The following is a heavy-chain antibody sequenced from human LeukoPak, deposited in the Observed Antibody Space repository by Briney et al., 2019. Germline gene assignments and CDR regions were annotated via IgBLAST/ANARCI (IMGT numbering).Heavy chain of an antibody. CDR2: IKQDGSEK. V-gene: IGHV3-7*01. J-gene: IGHJ4*02. CDR1: GFTFSSYW. Sequence: GSLRLSCAASGFTFSSYWMCWVRQAPGKGLEWVANIKQDGSEKYYVDSVKGRFTISRDNAKNSLYLQMNSLRAEDTAVYYCASPLFYYDSSGPGYWGQGTLVTVSS. D-gene: IGHD3-22*01. CDR3: ASPLFYYDSSGPGY.